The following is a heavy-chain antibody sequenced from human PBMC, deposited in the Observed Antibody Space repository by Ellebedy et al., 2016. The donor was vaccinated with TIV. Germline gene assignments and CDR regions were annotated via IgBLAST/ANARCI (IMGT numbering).Heavy chain of an antibody. J-gene: IGHJ4*02. D-gene: IGHD6-19*01. Sequence: GESLKISCAASGFTFRGYWMHWVRQAPGKGLVWVSRINGDRDGYSTIYADSVKGRFTISRDNSKNMLYLQMNSLRPEETAVYYCAGEGIAVATSPHFDYWGQGTLVTVSS. V-gene: IGHV3-74*01. CDR3: AGEGIAVATSPHFDY. CDR2: INGDRDGYST. CDR1: GFTFRGYW.